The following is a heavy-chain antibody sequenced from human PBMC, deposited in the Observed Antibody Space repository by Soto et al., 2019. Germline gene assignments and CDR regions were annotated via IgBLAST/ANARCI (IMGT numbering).Heavy chain of an antibody. Sequence: QVQLLESGGGVVQPGGSLRLSCAASGFTFQNYSMHWVRQAPGKGLEWVAVTSYDGGKMFYADSVQGRFTISRDNSKYTLDLQMNSLRPGDTAVYYCARVESSGTSKYFIDYWGQGTLVTVSS. V-gene: IGHV3-30*03. D-gene: IGHD3-10*01. J-gene: IGHJ4*02. CDR1: GFTFQNYS. CDR2: TSYDGGKM. CDR3: ARVESSGTSKYFIDY.